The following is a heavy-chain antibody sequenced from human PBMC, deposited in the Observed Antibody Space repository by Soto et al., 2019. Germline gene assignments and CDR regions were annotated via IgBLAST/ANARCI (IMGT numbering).Heavy chain of an antibody. D-gene: IGHD2-15*01. J-gene: IGHJ6*02. CDR3: ARHESAVGYCSGGSCPLDYYGMDV. CDR2: IDPGDSYT. Sequence: GESLKISCKGSGYSFTSYWISWVRQMPGKGLEWMGRIDPGDSYTNYSPSFQGHVTISADKSISTAYLQWSSLKASDTAMYYCARHESAVGYCSGGSCPLDYYGMDVWGQGTTVTVSS. CDR1: GYSFTSYW. V-gene: IGHV5-10-1*01.